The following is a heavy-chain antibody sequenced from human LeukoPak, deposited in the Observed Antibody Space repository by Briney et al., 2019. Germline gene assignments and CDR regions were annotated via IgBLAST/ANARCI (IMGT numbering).Heavy chain of an antibody. V-gene: IGHV3-7*01. Sequence: GGSLRLSCAASGFSFTTYWMGWVRQAPGKGLEWVANIKQDGTEKYYVDSVKGRFTISRDNAKNSLYLQMNSLRAEDTAVYYCARDHYNWNVFDYWGQGTLVTVSS. CDR2: IKQDGTEK. J-gene: IGHJ4*02. CDR1: GFSFTTYW. D-gene: IGHD1-1*01. CDR3: ARDHYNWNVFDY.